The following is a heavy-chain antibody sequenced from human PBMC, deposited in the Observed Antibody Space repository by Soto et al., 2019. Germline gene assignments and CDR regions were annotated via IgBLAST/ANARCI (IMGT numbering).Heavy chain of an antibody. V-gene: IGHV4-59*08. CDR2: IYYSGST. CDR3: ARQTSGISRFDY. Sequence: QVQLQESGPGLVKPSETLSLTCTVSGGSISSYYWSWIRQPPGKGLEWIGYIYYSGSTNYNPSLKSRVTISVDTSKNQFSLKLSSVTAADTAVYYCARQTSGISRFDYWGQGTLVTVSS. CDR1: GGSISSYY. J-gene: IGHJ4*02. D-gene: IGHD2-15*01.